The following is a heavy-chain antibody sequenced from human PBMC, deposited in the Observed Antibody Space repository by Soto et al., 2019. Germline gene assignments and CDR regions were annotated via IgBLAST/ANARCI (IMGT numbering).Heavy chain of an antibody. CDR2: IYYSGTT. D-gene: IGHD1-26*01. CDR1: GGSINHYY. Sequence: PSEPLSHTCTVSGGSINHYYVTWIRKPPGKGLEWMGYIYYSGTTTNYNPSLKSRVTLSVDTSKNQFSLKLSSVTAADTAVYYCARLGGSYAVPHFDYWGQGTLVTVSS. V-gene: IGHV4-59*08. J-gene: IGHJ4*02. CDR3: ARLGGSYAVPHFDY.